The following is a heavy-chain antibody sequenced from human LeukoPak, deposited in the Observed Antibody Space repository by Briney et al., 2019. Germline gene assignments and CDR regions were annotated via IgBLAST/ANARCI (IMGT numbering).Heavy chain of an antibody. CDR2: VYPGDSDT. CDR3: ARVKVVVTTPNYFDF. CDR1: GYNFSNYW. Sequence: GESLKISCKSSGYNFSNYWISWVGQMPGKGLEWMAIVYPGDSDTRYGPSFKGQVTISDDKSISTAYLKWSSLKASDTAIYYCARVKVVVTTPNYFDFWGQGALVTVSS. J-gene: IGHJ4*01. D-gene: IGHD2-21*02. V-gene: IGHV5-51*01.